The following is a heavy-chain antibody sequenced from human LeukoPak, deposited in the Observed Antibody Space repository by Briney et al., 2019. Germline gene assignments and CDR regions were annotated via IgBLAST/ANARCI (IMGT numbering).Heavy chain of an antibody. CDR1: GGSISSSSYY. CDR3: ARSGWVDIAGAVIYYYYYYMDV. Sequence: PSETLSFTCTVSGGSISSSSYYWGWTRQPPGKGLEWNGSIYYSGSTYYNPSLKSRVTISVDTSKNQFSLKLSSVTAADTAVYYCARSGWVDIAGAVIYYYYYYMDVWGKGTTVTVSS. J-gene: IGHJ6*03. D-gene: IGHD6-19*01. V-gene: IGHV4-39*07. CDR2: IYYSGST.